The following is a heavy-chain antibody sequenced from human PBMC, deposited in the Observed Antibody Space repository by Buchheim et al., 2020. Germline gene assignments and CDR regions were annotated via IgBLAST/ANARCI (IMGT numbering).Heavy chain of an antibody. CDR1: GGSISSYY. D-gene: IGHD3-10*01. V-gene: IGHV4-59*01. CDR2: IYYSGST. J-gene: IGHJ6*02. CDR3: ARGRTYYYGSGGAKLGYGMDV. Sequence: QVQLQESGPGLVKPSETLSLTCTVSGGSISSYYWSWIRQPPGKGLEWIGYIYYSGSTNYNPSLKSRVTIPVDTSKNQFSLKLSSVTAADTAVYYCARGRTYYYGSGGAKLGYGMDVWGQGTT.